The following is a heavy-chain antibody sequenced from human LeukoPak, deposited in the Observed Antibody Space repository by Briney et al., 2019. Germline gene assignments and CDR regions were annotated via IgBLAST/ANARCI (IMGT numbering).Heavy chain of an antibody. CDR2: INPSGGST. Sequence: GASVKVSCKASGYTFTSYYMHWVRQAPGQGLEWMGIINPSGGSTSYAQKFQGRVTMTRDMSTSTDYMELSSLRSEDTAVYYCARGRVGATTSNWFDPWGQGTLVTVSS. V-gene: IGHV1-46*01. CDR3: ARGRVGATTSNWFDP. CDR1: GYTFTSYY. J-gene: IGHJ5*02. D-gene: IGHD1-26*01.